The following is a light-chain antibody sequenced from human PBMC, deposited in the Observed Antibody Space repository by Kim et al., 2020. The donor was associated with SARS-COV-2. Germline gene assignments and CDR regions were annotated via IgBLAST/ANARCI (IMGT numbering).Light chain of an antibody. Sequence: ASVGYRVTITCRASQGIGTTLAWYQQKAGKAPNLLIYAASALQSGVPLRFSGSGSGTDFTLTISGLQPEDFATYYCQQLTDYPISFGQGTRLEIK. V-gene: IGKV1D-13*01. CDR3: QQLTDYPIS. CDR1: QGIGTT. J-gene: IGKJ5*01. CDR2: AAS.